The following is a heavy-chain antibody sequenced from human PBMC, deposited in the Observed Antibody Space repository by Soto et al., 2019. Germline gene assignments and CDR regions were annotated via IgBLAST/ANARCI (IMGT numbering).Heavy chain of an antibody. Sequence: QVQLVQSGAEVKKPGASVKVSCKASGYTFTSYYMHWVRQSPGQGLEWMGIINPSGGSTSYAQKFQGRVTMTSDTSTSTVYMEMSSLRSEDTAVYYCARTDGGIQLRSFDYWGQGTLVTVSS. CDR3: ARTDGGIQLRSFDY. CDR2: INPSGGST. D-gene: IGHD5-18*01. J-gene: IGHJ4*02. V-gene: IGHV1-46*01. CDR1: GYTFTSYY.